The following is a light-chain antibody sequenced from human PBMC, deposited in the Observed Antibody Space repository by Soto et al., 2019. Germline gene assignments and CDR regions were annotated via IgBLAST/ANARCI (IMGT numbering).Light chain of an antibody. CDR3: QQHNTLPIT. CDR1: QGITNC. CDR2: DAS. Sequence: DIQMTQSPSSLSASVGDRVTITCRASQGITNCLSWYQQKPGKAPQLLIYDASNLETGVPSRFSGSGSGTDFTFPINSLQPEDFATYYCQQHNTLPITFGSGTTVDI. V-gene: IGKV1-33*01. J-gene: IGKJ3*01.